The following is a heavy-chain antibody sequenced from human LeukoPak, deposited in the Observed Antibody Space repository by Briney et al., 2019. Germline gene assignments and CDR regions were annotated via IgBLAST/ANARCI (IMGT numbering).Heavy chain of an antibody. CDR2: ISSSSSTI. Sequence: GGSLRLSCAASGFTFSSYSMNWVRQAPGKGLEWVSYISSSSSTIYYADSVKDRFTISRDNAKNSLYLQMNSLRAEDTAVYYCARNHYYDSSGYPDYWGQGTLVTVSS. V-gene: IGHV3-48*01. CDR3: ARNHYYDSSGYPDY. J-gene: IGHJ4*02. D-gene: IGHD3-22*01. CDR1: GFTFSSYS.